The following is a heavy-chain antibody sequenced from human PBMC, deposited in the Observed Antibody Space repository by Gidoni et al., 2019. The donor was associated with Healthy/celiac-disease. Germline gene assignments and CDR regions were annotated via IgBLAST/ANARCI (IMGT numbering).Heavy chain of an antibody. D-gene: IGHD3-10*01. Sequence: QVQLVQSGAEVKKPGSSVKVSCKASGGTFSNYAISWVRQAPGQGLEWMGRIIPILGIANSAQKFQCRVTITADTSTSTAYMELSSLRSEDTAVYYCARDDPYYYYGSGSSPLYYFDYWGQGTLVTVSS. V-gene: IGHV1-69*04. CDR2: IIPILGIA. J-gene: IGHJ4*02. CDR1: GGTFSNYA. CDR3: ARDDPYYYYGSGSSPLYYFDY.